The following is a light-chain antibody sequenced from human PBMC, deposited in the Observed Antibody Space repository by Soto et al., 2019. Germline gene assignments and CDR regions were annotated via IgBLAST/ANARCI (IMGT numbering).Light chain of an antibody. CDR2: AAS. V-gene: IGKV1-39*01. CDR3: QQSYKTPHT. CDR1: LRISTY. J-gene: IGKJ2*01. Sequence: DIQVIQSPSSLSASVGDRVTITCRASLRISTYLNWYQQRQGRAPKPLIYAASNLLSGVPSRFSGSGSGTNFTLTNSSLQPEDFATYYCQQSYKTPHTFGQGTKLETK.